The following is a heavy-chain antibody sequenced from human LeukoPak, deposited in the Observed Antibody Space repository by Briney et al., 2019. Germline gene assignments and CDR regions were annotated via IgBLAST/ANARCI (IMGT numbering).Heavy chain of an antibody. Sequence: PSETLSLTCAVYGGSFSGYHWSWIRQPPGKGLEWIGEINHSGSTNYNPSLKSRVTISVDTSKNQFSLKLSSVTAADTAVYYCARSRRGIPDYWGQGTLVTVSS. CDR1: GGSFSGYH. J-gene: IGHJ4*02. D-gene: IGHD1-14*01. CDR2: INHSGST. CDR3: ARSRRGIPDY. V-gene: IGHV4-34*01.